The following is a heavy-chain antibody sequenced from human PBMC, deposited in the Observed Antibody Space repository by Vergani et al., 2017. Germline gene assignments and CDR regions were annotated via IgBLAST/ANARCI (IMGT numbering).Heavy chain of an antibody. J-gene: IGHJ4*02. CDR2: ISATGDENT. D-gene: IGHD5/OR15-5a*01. Sequence: RLVQSGGGFAHPGGSLRLSCAASGLPDSGFAFNTYAMIWVRQAPGKRLEWVCGISATGDENTDYSDSVKGRFTISRDNSKSTLFLQMNGLTSEDTAIYYFAQCAKSVPRLPVYWGQGALVAVSS. V-gene: IGHV3-23*04. CDR1: GLPDSGFAFNTYA. CDR3: AQCAKSVPRLPVY.